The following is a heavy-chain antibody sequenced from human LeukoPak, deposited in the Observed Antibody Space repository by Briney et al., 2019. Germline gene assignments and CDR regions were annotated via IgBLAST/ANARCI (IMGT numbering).Heavy chain of an antibody. CDR1: GYTFTSYD. D-gene: IGHD3-3*01. J-gene: IGHJ6*03. V-gene: IGHV1-8*01. Sequence: GASVKVSCKASGYTFTSYDINWVRQATGQGLEWVGWMNPNSGNTGYAQKFQGRVTMTRNTSISTAYMELSSLRSEDTAVYYCARGIGVYYYYYYMDVWGKGTTVTVSS. CDR3: ARGIGVYYYYYYMDV. CDR2: MNPNSGNT.